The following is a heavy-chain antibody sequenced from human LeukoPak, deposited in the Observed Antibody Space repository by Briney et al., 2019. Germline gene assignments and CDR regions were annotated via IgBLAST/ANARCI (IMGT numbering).Heavy chain of an antibody. Sequence: GGSLRLSCGASGFAFSSSTMSWVRQAPGKGLEWVSGISGTDDNTYYADSVKGRFTIFRDNSKDVLYLYMSSLRAEDTAMYYCANHPGGSFDYWGQGTLVAVSS. V-gene: IGHV3-23*01. CDR2: ISGTDDNT. D-gene: IGHD3-16*01. CDR1: GFAFSSST. CDR3: ANHPGGSFDY. J-gene: IGHJ4*02.